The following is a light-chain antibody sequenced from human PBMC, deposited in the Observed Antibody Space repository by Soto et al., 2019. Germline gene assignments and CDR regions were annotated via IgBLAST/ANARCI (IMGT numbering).Light chain of an antibody. Sequence: DIVLTQSPATLSLSPGERATLSCGASQSVSSSRLAWYQQKPGQAPRLLIYGASIRATGIPARFSGSGSGTEFTLTISTLQSEDFAIYYCQHYNNWPPWTFGQGTKVDIK. CDR2: GAS. V-gene: IGKV3-15*01. CDR1: QSVSSSR. J-gene: IGKJ1*01. CDR3: QHYNNWPPWT.